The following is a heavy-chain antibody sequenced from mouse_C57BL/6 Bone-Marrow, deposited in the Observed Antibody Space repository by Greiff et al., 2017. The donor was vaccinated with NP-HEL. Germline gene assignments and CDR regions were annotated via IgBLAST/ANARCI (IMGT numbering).Heavy chain of an antibody. Sequence: VQLQQSGAELVKPGASVKLSCKASGYTFTEYTIHWVKQRPGQGLEWIGWFYPGSGSIKYNEKFKDKATLTADKSSSTVYMELSRLTSEDSAVYFCARHEVGIYYYGSSNYYAMDYWGQGTSVTVSS. CDR2: FYPGSGSI. J-gene: IGHJ4*01. CDR3: ARHEVGIYYYGSSNYYAMDY. CDR1: GYTFTEYT. D-gene: IGHD1-1*01. V-gene: IGHV1-62-2*01.